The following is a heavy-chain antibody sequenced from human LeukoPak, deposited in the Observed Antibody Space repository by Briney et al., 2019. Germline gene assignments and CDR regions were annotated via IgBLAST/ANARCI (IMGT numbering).Heavy chain of an antibody. CDR3: ARDGITGTTSGALDY. V-gene: IGHV3-48*04. Sequence: GGSLRLSCVASGFTFSSYSMNWVRQAPGKGLEWVSYISSSSSTIYYADSVKDRFTVSRDNAKNSLYLQMNSLRAEDTAVYYCARDGITGTTSGALDYWGQGTLVTVSS. CDR1: GFTFSSYS. D-gene: IGHD1-20*01. J-gene: IGHJ4*02. CDR2: ISSSSSTI.